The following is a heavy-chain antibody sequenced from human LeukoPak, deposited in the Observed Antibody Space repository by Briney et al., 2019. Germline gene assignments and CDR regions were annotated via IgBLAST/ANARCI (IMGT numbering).Heavy chain of an antibody. CDR2: TRRSVGT. CDR1: GSSISGGHY. J-gene: IGHJ5*02. Sequence: SETLSLTCVVSGSSISGGHYWGWIRQSPGKGLEWIAITRRSVGTSYRLSFRGRVTISLETSKNQFSLKLTSVTAADTAIYYCAKDPVSGPSTWGQGTLVTVSS. CDR3: AKDPVSGPST. V-gene: IGHV4-38-2*02. D-gene: IGHD6-19*01.